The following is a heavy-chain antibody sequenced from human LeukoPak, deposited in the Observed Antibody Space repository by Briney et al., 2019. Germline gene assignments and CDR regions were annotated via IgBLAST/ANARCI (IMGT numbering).Heavy chain of an antibody. CDR1: GYKFTSYW. Sequence: GGSLRLSCKGSGYKFTSYWIGWVRQMPRKGVQGMGIIYPGDSDTRYSPSFQGQVTISADKSITTAHLQWSSLEASDTAMYYCARSYSSSWSYYDYWGQGTLVTVSS. J-gene: IGHJ4*02. V-gene: IGHV5-51*01. CDR2: IYPGDSDT. CDR3: ARSYSSSWSYYDY. D-gene: IGHD2-2*01.